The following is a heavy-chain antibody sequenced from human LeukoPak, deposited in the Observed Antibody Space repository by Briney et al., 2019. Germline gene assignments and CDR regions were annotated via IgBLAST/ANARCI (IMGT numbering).Heavy chain of an antibody. CDR2: ISYDGSNK. CDR1: GFTFSSYA. Sequence: GGSLRLSCAASGFTFSSYAMHWVRQAPGKGLEWVAVISYDGSNKDYADSVKGRFTISRDNSKNTLYLHMNSLRAEDTAVYYCARLAAADTYWGQGTLVTVSS. V-gene: IGHV3-30*01. J-gene: IGHJ4*02. D-gene: IGHD6-13*01. CDR3: ARLAAADTY.